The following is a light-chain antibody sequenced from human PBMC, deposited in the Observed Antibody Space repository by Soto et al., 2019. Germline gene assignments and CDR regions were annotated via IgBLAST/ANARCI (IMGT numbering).Light chain of an antibody. CDR2: DAS. CDR3: QQTYSAPPDT. CDR1: QTISTW. Sequence: DIQVTQSPPTLSASVGDRVTITCRASQTISTWMAWYQQKPGKAPKLLVYDASTLQSGVPSRFSGSGYGTDFTLTIRSLQPEDFATYFCQQTYSAPPDTFGQGTRLEIK. V-gene: IGKV1-39*01. J-gene: IGKJ5*01.